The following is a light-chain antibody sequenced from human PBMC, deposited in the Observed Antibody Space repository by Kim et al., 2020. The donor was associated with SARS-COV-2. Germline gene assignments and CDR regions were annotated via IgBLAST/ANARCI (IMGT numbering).Light chain of an antibody. Sequence: VSPGERATRSCRASQSVSSNLAWYQQNPGQAPRLLIYGASTRATGIPARFSGSGSGTEFTLTISSLQSEYFAVYYCQQYNNWPFTFGPGTKVDSK. CDR1: QSVSSN. CDR2: GAS. J-gene: IGKJ3*01. CDR3: QQYNNWPFT. V-gene: IGKV3-15*01.